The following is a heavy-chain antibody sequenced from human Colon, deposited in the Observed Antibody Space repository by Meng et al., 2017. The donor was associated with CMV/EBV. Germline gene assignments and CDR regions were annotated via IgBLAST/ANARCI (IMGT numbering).Heavy chain of an antibody. CDR3: AKSSNSFEEYFQH. CDR2: IYTDGGST. J-gene: IGHJ1*01. CDR1: GYIFSGYV. Sequence: GGSLRLSCTASGYIFSGYVMTWVRQAPGKGLEWVSVIYTDGGSTSYADSVRGRFTISRDNSKNMLYLQMNSLRAEDTAVYYCAKSSNSFEEYFQHWGQGTLVIVSS. V-gene: IGHV3-23*03. D-gene: IGHD4-23*01.